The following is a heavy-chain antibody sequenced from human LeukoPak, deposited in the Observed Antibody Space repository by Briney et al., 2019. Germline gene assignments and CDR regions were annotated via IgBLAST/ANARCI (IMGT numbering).Heavy chain of an antibody. Sequence: SVKVSCKASGGTFSSYAISWVRQAPGQGLEWMGGIIPIFGTANCAQKFQGRVTITADKSTSTAYMELSSLRSEDTAVYYCARSLIDYGGSYDAFDIWGQGTMVTISS. V-gene: IGHV1-69*06. J-gene: IGHJ3*02. CDR3: ARSLIDYGGSYDAFDI. CDR2: IIPIFGTA. CDR1: GGTFSSYA. D-gene: IGHD4-23*01.